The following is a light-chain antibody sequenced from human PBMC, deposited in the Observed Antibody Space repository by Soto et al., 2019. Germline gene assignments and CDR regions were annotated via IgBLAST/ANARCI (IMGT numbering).Light chain of an antibody. CDR1: QSISRW. V-gene: IGKV1-5*01. J-gene: IGKJ5*01. CDR3: QQTRSGIT. CDR2: ATS. Sequence: DIQMTQSPSTLSASVGDRVTITCRASQSISRWLAWYQQKPGMAPKLLIYATSKLQSGVPSRFRGSGSGTDFTLTIATLQPDDFASYYCQQTRSGITFGQGTRLEIK.